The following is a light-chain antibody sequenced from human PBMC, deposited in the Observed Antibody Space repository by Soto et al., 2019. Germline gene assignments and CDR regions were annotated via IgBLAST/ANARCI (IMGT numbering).Light chain of an antibody. J-gene: IGKJ4*01. Sequence: DSQITQSPSTLSGSIGDRVTLTCRASQSISSWLAWYQQKPGKAPKLLIYAASSLQSGVPSRFSGSGSGTDFTLTISSLQPEDFATYYCQQSYSTPLTFGGGTKVDNK. CDR3: QQSYSTPLT. CDR2: AAS. V-gene: IGKV1-39*01. CDR1: QSISSW.